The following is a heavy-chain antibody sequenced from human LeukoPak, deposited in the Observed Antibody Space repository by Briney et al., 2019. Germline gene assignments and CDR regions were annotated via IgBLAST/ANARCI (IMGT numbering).Heavy chain of an antibody. CDR2: IEPAGSAT. CDR1: GFTFSSYW. Sequence: GGSLRLSCTASGFTFSSYWMMWVRQAPGKGLEWVANIEPAGSATYYVDSVKGRFTISRDNAKNLLYLQMNSLRAEDSAVYHCGRFGYVAAVDSWGQGALVTVSS. V-gene: IGHV3-7*01. J-gene: IGHJ4*02. CDR3: GRFGYVAAVDS. D-gene: IGHD2-15*01.